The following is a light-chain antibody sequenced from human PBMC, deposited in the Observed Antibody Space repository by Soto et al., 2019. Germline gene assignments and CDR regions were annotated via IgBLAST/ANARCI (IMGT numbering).Light chain of an antibody. Sequence: DIQMTQSPSSVSASVGDRVTITCRASQGISSWLAWYQKKPGKAPNLLIYAASSLQSGVTSRFSGSESGTDFTLTISSLQPEDCAIYFCQQANSFPITFGQGTRLES. J-gene: IGKJ5*01. CDR3: QQANSFPIT. CDR1: QGISSW. CDR2: AAS. V-gene: IGKV1-12*01.